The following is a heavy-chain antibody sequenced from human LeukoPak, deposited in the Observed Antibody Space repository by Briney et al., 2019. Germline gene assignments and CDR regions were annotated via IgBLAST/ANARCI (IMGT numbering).Heavy chain of an antibody. V-gene: IGHV4-39*01. CDR3: ARGRYCSSTSCYGGYYYYYYGMDV. J-gene: IGHJ6*04. Sequence: SETLSLTCTVSGGSISSSSYYWGWLRQPPGTGLEWIGSIYYSGSTYYNPSLKSRVTISVDTSKNQFSLKLSSVTAADTAVYYCARGRYCSSTSCYGGYYYYYYGMDVWGKGTTVTVSS. CDR1: GGSISSSSYY. D-gene: IGHD2-2*01. CDR2: IYYSGST.